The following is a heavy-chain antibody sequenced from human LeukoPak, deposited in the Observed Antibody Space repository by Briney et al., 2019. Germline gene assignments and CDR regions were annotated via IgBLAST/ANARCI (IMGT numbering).Heavy chain of an antibody. D-gene: IGHD3-22*01. J-gene: IGHJ4*02. CDR2: ISAYNGNT. CDR1: GYTFTSYG. Sequence: PVASVKVSCKASGYTFTSYGISWVRQAPGQGLEWMGWISAYNGNTNYAQKLQGRVTMTWDMSTSTLYVELSSLRSEDTAVYYCARDPYDSSGYEVLYYFDYWGQGTLVTVSS. CDR3: ARDPYDSSGYEVLYYFDY. V-gene: IGHV1-18*01.